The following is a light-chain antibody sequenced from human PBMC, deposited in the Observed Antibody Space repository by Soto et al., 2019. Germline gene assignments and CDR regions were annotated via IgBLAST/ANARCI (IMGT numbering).Light chain of an antibody. Sequence: QPVLTQPSSASGTPGQTVTISCSGSSSNIGRNNVHWYQQLPGTAPKLFMSGNNQRSSGVPDRFSGSRSGTSASLAISGLLSEDEADYYCAAWDSSLNGWVFGGGTKLTVL. CDR2: GNN. CDR1: SSNIGRNN. J-gene: IGLJ2*01. V-gene: IGLV1-44*01. CDR3: AAWDSSLNGWV.